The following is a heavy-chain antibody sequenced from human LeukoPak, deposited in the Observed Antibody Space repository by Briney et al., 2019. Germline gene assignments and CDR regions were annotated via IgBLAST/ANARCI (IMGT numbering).Heavy chain of an antibody. CDR1: GYTFTSYG. CDR2: ISAYNGNT. Sequence: ASVKVSCKASGYTFTSYGISWVRQAPGQGLKWMGWISAYNGNTNYAQKLQGRVTMTTNTSTSTAYMELRSLRSDDTAVYYCARSQNARLRPWDWFDPWGQGTLVTVSS. J-gene: IGHJ5*02. V-gene: IGHV1-18*01. CDR3: ARSQNARLRPWDWFDP. D-gene: IGHD4-17*01.